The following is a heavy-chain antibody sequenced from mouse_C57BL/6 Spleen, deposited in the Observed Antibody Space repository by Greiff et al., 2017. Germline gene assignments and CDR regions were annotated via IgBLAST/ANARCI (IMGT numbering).Heavy chain of an antibody. CDR2: INYDGSST. CDR3: ARANYYGSSYGGYAMDY. D-gene: IGHD1-1*01. Sequence: EVKLVESEGGLVQPGSSMKLSCTASGFTFSDYYMAWVRQVPEKGLEWVAHINYDGSSTYYLDSLKSRFIISRDNAKNILYLQMSSLKSEDTATXYIARANYYGSSYGGYAMDYWGQGTSVTVSS. V-gene: IGHV5-16*01. CDR1: GFTFSDYY. J-gene: IGHJ4*01.